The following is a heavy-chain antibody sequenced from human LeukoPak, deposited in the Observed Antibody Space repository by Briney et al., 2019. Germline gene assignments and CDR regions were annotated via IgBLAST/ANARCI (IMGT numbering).Heavy chain of an antibody. CDR3: AREGPPTTYDY. CDR1: GFTFSSYT. V-gene: IGHV3-64*01. Sequence: GGSLRLSCAASGFTFSSYTMHWVRQAPGKGLESVSAINSNGGSTYYANSVKGRFTISRDNSKNTLYLQMDSLRAEDMAVYYCAREGPPTTYDYWGQGTLVTVSS. D-gene: IGHD2/OR15-2a*01. J-gene: IGHJ4*02. CDR2: INSNGGST.